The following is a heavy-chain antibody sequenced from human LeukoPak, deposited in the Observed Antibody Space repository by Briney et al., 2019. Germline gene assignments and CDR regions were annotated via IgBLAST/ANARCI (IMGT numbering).Heavy chain of an antibody. Sequence: SQTLSLTCTVSGGSISSGSYYWSWIRQPAGKGLEWIGRIYTSGSTNYNPSLKSRVTISIPTFKNQFSLKLRSVTAADTAVYYCASSNNVSYYYYYMDVWGKGTTVTVSS. CDR1: GGSISSGSYY. V-gene: IGHV4-61*02. CDR2: IYTSGST. J-gene: IGHJ6*03. CDR3: ASSNNVSYYYYYMDV. D-gene: IGHD4-11*01.